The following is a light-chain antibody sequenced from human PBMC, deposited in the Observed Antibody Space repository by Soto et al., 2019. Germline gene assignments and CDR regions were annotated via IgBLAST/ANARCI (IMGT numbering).Light chain of an antibody. J-gene: IGKJ4*01. V-gene: IGKV1-27*01. Sequence: DIQMTQSPSSVSASVGDRVTITCRASQGIINYLAWYQQKPGKAPKLLIYAASTLQSGVTSRFSGSGSGTDFTLTISGLQPEDVATYYCQKYNSAPLSFGGGTKVEIK. CDR2: AAS. CDR3: QKYNSAPLS. CDR1: QGIINY.